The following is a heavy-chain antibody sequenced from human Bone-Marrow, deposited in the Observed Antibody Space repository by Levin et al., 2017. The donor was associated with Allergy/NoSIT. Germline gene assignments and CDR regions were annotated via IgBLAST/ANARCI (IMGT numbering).Heavy chain of an antibody. D-gene: IGHD3-16*01. V-gene: IGHV4-39*07. CDR1: GGSISSSSYF. CDR2: IYYSGST. J-gene: IGHJ3*02. Sequence: PSETLSLTCTVSGGSISSSSYFWGWIRQPPGKGLEWIGSIYYSGSTYYNPSLKSRVTISVDTSKNQFSLKLSSVTAADTAVYYCARFGQLEDAFDIWGQGTMVTVSS. CDR3: ARFGQLEDAFDI.